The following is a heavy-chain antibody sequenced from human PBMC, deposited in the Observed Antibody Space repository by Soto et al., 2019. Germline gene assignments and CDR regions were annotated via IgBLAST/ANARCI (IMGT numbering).Heavy chain of an antibody. J-gene: IGHJ6*02. Sequence: SETLSLTCTVSGGSISSSSYYWGWIRQPPGKGLEWIGSIYYSGSTYYNPSLKSRVTISVDTSKNQFSLKLSSVTAADTAVYYCARRDSSGYYPYYYYYYGMDVWGQGTTVTRLL. CDR1: GGSISSSSYY. D-gene: IGHD3-22*01. CDR3: ARRDSSGYYPYYYYYYGMDV. V-gene: IGHV4-39*01. CDR2: IYYSGST.